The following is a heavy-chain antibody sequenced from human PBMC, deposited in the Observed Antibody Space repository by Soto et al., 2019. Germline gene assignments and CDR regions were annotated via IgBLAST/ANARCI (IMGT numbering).Heavy chain of an antibody. Sequence: AEPLSLTCAVYGRRFSGYYWSWIRHHPGKGLEWIGEINHSGSTNYNPSLKSRVTISVDTSKNQFSLKLSSVTAADTAVYYCARGRYYDYVWGSYPRLVDYGMAFWGLGTTVT. CDR1: GRRFSGYY. CDR3: ARGRYYDYVWGSYPRLVDYGMAF. D-gene: IGHD3-16*02. CDR2: INHSGST. V-gene: IGHV4-34*01. J-gene: IGHJ6*02.